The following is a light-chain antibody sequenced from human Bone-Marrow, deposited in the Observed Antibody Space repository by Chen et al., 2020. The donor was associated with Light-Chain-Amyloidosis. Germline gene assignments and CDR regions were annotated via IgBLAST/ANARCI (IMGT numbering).Light chain of an antibody. J-gene: IGLJ1*01. CDR1: SSDVGGDNH. Sequence: QSALTQPASVSGSPGQSITISCTGTSSDVGGDNHVSWYQQHPDKAPKLMIYEVTNRPSWVHDRFSGSQSDNTASLTISGLQTEDEADYFCSSYTITNTLVFGSGTRVTVL. V-gene: IGLV2-14*01. CDR2: EVT. CDR3: SSYTITNTLV.